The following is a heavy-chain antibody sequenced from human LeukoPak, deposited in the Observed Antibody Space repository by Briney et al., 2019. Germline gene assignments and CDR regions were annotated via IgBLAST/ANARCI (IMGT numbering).Heavy chain of an antibody. J-gene: IGHJ6*03. CDR2: IKSKTHGGTR. V-gene: IGHV3-15*01. CDR3: TTDPPPYYGSGKVSLLYYYYYMDV. Sequence: PGGSLRLSCAASGFTFSNAWMTWVRQAPGKGLEWVGHIKSKTHGGTRDYAAPVKGRFTISRDDSKNTLNLQMNSRKTEDTAVYYCTTDPPPYYGSGKVSLLYYYYYMDVWGKGTTVTISS. CDR1: GFTFSNAW. D-gene: IGHD3-10*01.